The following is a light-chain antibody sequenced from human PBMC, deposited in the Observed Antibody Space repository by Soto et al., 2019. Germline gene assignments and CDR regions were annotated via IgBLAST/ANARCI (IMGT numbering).Light chain of an antibody. CDR1: QSVSSY. Sequence: EIVLTQSPATLSLSPGERATLSCRASQSVSSYLAWYQQKPGQAPRLLIYDASNRATGIPARFSGSGSGTGFSLTISSLEPEDFAVYYCQQRSKWPRQTFGQGTKVEIK. V-gene: IGKV3-11*01. J-gene: IGKJ1*01. CDR3: QQRSKWPRQT. CDR2: DAS.